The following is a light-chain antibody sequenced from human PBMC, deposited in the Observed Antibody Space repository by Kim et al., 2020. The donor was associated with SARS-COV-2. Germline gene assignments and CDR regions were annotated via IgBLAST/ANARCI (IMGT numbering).Light chain of an antibody. CDR2: TAS. J-gene: IGKJ1*01. V-gene: IGKV3-20*01. CDR3: QQYRSSPRT. Sequence: LSPRERATLSCRASQSVGDYLAWYQQKPGQAPRLLVYTASSRATGIPDRFSGSGSGTDFTLTISRLGPEDFAVYYCQQYRSSPRTFGQGTKVDIK. CDR1: QSVGDY.